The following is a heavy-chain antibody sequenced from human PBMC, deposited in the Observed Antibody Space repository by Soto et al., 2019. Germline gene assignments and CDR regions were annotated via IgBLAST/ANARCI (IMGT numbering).Heavy chain of an antibody. V-gene: IGHV3-23*01. CDR1: GFIFSNYA. J-gene: IGHJ4*02. D-gene: IGHD3-16*01. Sequence: GGSLRLSCAASGFIFSNYAMSWVRQVPGKGLERVSAITSGSSTYYGDSVKCRFTISRDNSKNTLFLQMNSLTAEDTAVYFCVKSPASLLTFDYWGQGALVTVSS. CDR3: VKSPASLLTFDY. CDR2: ITSGSST.